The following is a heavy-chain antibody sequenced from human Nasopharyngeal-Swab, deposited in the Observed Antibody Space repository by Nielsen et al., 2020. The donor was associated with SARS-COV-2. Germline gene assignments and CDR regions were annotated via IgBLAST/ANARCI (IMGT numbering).Heavy chain of an antibody. D-gene: IGHD2-15*01. Sequence: SVKVSCKASAATFSSYAISWVRQAHGQGLEWMGGIIPIFGTANYAQKFQGRVTITADKSTSTAYMQLSSLRSEDTAVYYCAGSVVVAAWGMDVWGQGTTVTVSS. J-gene: IGHJ6*02. V-gene: IGHV1-69*06. CDR1: AATFSSYA. CDR3: AGSVVVAAWGMDV. CDR2: IIPIFGTA.